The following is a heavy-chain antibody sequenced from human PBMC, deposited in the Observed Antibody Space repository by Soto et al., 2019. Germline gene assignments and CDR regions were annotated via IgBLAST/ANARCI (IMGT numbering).Heavy chain of an antibody. D-gene: IGHD3-22*01. Sequence: QVQLVESGGGVVQPGRSLRLTCAASGFTFSGSGMHWVRQDPGKGLEWVALVSDNGTRKYYADSVKGRFTISRDNSENTLYLQMNSLRAEDTAVYYCARWVGGSRYATSGKYDSWGQGTLVPVSS. CDR3: ARWVGGSRYATSGKYDS. CDR1: GFTFSGSG. J-gene: IGHJ5*01. V-gene: IGHV3-30*03. CDR2: VSDNGTRK.